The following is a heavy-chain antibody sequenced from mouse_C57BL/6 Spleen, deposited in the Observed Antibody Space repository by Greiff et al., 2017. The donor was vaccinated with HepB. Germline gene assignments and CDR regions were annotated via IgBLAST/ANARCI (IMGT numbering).Heavy chain of an antibody. J-gene: IGHJ2*01. CDR3: ARGYYGSSDYFDY. D-gene: IGHD1-1*01. CDR2: ISSGGSYT. CDR1: GFTFSSYG. Sequence: EVKVVESGGDLVKPGGSLKLSCAASGFTFSSYGMSWVRQTPDKRLEWVATISSGGSYTYYPDSVKGRFTISRDNAKNTLYLQMSSLKSEDTAMYYCARGYYGSSDYFDYWGQGTTLTVSS. V-gene: IGHV5-6*01.